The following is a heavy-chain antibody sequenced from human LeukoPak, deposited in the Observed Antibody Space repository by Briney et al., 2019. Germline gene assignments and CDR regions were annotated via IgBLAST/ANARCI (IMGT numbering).Heavy chain of an antibody. D-gene: IGHD2-21*01. CDR2: IRRKTDGETT. CDR1: GFTFSNVW. J-gene: IGHJ4*02. CDR3: VTDLVIKGYFDY. V-gene: IGHV3-15*01. Sequence: GESLRLSCAASGFTFSNVWMSWVRQVPGKGLEWVGRIRRKTDGETTDHAAPVKGRFTISRDDSKNTLYLQMNSLKAEDTAVYYCVTDLVIKGYFDYWGQGALVTVSS.